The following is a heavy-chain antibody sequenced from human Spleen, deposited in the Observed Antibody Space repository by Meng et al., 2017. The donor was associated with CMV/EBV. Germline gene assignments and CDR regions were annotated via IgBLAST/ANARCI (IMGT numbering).Heavy chain of an antibody. J-gene: IGHJ5*02. D-gene: IGHD1-26*01. Sequence: SETLSLTCTVSGGSVSSGSYYWSWIRQPPGKGLEWIGYIYYSGSTNYNPSLKSRVTISVDTSKNQFSLKLSSVTAAATAVYYCARATTVSSGSYPNWFDPWGQGTLVTVSS. CDR3: ARATTVSSGSYPNWFDP. CDR2: IYYSGST. CDR1: GGSVSSGSYY. V-gene: IGHV4-61*01.